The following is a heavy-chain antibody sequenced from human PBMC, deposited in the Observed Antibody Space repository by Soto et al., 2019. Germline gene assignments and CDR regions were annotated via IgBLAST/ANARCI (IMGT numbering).Heavy chain of an antibody. Sequence: QLVASGGGSAQPGGSLRLSCAASGFSFSSDTWIWVSQAPGKGLQWVSYLSTSGNTKKYADSVMGRFTISRDNAKESVYLQMNSLRDEDTATYYCARGMSGYYSSLDYWGQGTEVSVSS. D-gene: IGHD3-22*01. J-gene: IGHJ4*02. CDR3: ARGMSGYYSSLDY. V-gene: IGHV3-48*02. CDR1: GFSFSSDT. CDR2: LSTSGNTK.